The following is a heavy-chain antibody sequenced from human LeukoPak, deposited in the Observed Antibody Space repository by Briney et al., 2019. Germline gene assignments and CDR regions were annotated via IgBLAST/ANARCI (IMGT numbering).Heavy chain of an antibody. J-gene: IGHJ5*02. CDR1: GYTFTTYY. V-gene: IGHV1-46*01. CDR2: INPSGGST. D-gene: IGHD3-10*01. CDR3: ARDGRLLWFGELWSDWFDP. Sequence: ASVKVSCKASGYTFTTYYVHWVRQAPGQGLEWMGIINPSGGSTSYAQKFQGRVTMTRDTSTSTVYMELSSLRSEDTAVYYCARDGRLLWFGELWSDWFDPWGQGTLVTVSS.